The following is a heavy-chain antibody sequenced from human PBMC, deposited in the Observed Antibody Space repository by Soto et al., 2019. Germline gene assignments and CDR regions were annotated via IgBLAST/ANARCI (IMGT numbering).Heavy chain of an antibody. CDR3: VAAGTGYYYYGMDV. CDR2: MNPNSGNT. Sequence: QVQLVQSGAEVKKPGASVKVSCKASGYTFTSYDINWVRQATGQGLEWMGWMNPNSGNTGYAQKFQRRVTMTRNTSISTAYMELSSLRSEDTAVYYCVAAGTGYYYYGMDVWGQGTTVTVSS. D-gene: IGHD6-13*01. CDR1: GYTFTSYD. V-gene: IGHV1-8*01. J-gene: IGHJ6*02.